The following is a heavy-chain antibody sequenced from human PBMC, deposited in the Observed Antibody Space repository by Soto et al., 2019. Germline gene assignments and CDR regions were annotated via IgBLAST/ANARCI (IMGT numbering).Heavy chain of an antibody. V-gene: IGHV3-33*01. CDR1: GFTFSSYG. CDR2: IWYDGSNK. J-gene: IGHJ6*02. Sequence: HPVGSLRLSCAASGFTFSSYGMHWVRQAPGKGLEWVAVIWYDGSNKYYADSVKGRFTISRDNSKNTLYLQMNSLRAEDTAVYYCASGRGRQRYYYGMDVWGQGTTVTVSS. CDR3: ASGRGRQRYYYGMDV. D-gene: IGHD3-10*01.